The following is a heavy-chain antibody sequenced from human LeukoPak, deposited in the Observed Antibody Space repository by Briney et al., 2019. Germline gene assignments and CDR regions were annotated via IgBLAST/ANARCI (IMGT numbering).Heavy chain of an antibody. D-gene: IGHD6-6*01. CDR3: ARRWYSSSSAFDI. CDR1: GGSISSSSYY. Sequence: TASETLSLTCTVSGGSISSSSYYWGWIRQPPGKGLEWMGSIYYSGSTYYNPSLKSRVTISVDTSKNQFSLKLSSVTAADTAVYYCARRWYSSSSAFDIWGQGTMVTVSS. V-gene: IGHV4-39*01. J-gene: IGHJ3*02. CDR2: IYYSGST.